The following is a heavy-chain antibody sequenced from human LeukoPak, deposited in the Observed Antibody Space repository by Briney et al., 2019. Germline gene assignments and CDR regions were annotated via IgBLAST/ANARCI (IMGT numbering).Heavy chain of an antibody. J-gene: IGHJ4*02. D-gene: IGHD6-19*01. V-gene: IGHV1-18*04. CDR2: ISAYNGNT. Sequence: ASVKVSCKASGYTFTSYYMHWVRQAPGQGLEWMGWISAYNGNTDYAQKFQGRVTMTKDTSTSTVYMELRSLRSDDTAVYYCARERSGWPPDYWGQGTLVTVSS. CDR1: GYTFTSYY. CDR3: ARERSGWPPDY.